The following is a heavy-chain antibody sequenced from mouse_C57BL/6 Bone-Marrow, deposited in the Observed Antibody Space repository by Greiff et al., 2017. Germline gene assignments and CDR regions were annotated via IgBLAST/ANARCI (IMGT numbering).Heavy chain of an antibody. CDR3: ARKTAQATFFAY. J-gene: IGHJ3*01. Sequence: QVQLQQPGAELVMPGASVKLSCKASGYTFTSYWMHWVKQRPGQGLEWIGEIDPSDSYTNYNQKFKGKSTLTVDKSSSTAYMQLSSLTSEDSAVYNCARKTAQATFFAYWGQGTLVTVSA. D-gene: IGHD3-2*02. CDR2: IDPSDSYT. V-gene: IGHV1-69*01. CDR1: GYTFTSYW.